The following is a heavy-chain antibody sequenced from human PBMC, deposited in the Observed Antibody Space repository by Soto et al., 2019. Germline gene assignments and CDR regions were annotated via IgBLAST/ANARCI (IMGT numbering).Heavy chain of an antibody. CDR1: GGSISSYC. D-gene: IGHD3-22*01. Sequence: SESLSLTSIVSGGSISSYCCSWIRQPPGEGLEWIEYIYDSGSYNYNPPLKSRITISVDTTKDQFALKLSTVTAADTAVYYCARSSGYWVGAFFIRGQGTMVTVSS. J-gene: IGHJ3*02. V-gene: IGHV4-59*01. CDR3: ARSSGYWVGAFFI. CDR2: IYDSGSY.